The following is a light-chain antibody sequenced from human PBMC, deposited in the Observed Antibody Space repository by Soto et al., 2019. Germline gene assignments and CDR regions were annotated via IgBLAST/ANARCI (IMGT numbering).Light chain of an antibody. Sequence: CALTHPASVSGSPGPSIPLSCSGTSSDIGAYDYVSWYQQHPGRAPKLIIYEVSHRFSGLSYRFSGSKSGNTASLTISGLQAEDEGDYYCTSFAPGRIYVFGSGTKFTVL. CDR3: TSFAPGRIYV. CDR1: SSDIGAYDY. V-gene: IGLV2-14*03. J-gene: IGLJ1*01. CDR2: EVS.